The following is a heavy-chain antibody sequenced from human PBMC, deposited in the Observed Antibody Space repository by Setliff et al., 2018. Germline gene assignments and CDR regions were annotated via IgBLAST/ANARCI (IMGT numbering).Heavy chain of an antibody. CDR2: MSTTGTTTGTS. J-gene: IGHJ3*01. Sequence: PSETLSLTCTVSGGSISSSSYYWGWIRQPPGKGLEWIGRMSTTGTTTGTSSYNPSLQGRVAMSVDMSKNLFFLKISSLTPMDTAVYYCVRVGREYGDSGGFDAFSVWGQGREVTVSS. CDR1: GGSISSSSYY. D-gene: IGHD4-17*01. V-gene: IGHV4-39*07. CDR3: VRVGREYGDSGGFDAFSV.